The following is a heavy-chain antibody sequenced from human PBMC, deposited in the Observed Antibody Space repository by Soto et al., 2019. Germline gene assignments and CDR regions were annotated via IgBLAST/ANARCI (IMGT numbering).Heavy chain of an antibody. D-gene: IGHD3-10*01. V-gene: IGHV4-30-4*01. J-gene: IGHJ6*02. Sequence: LSLTCTVSGGSISSGDYYWSWIRQPPGKGLEWIGYIYYSGSTYYNPSLKSRVTISVDTSKNQFSLKLSSVTAADTAVYYCARGLWFGEYRGWYYYYYGMDVWGQGTKVTVSS. CDR3: ARGLWFGEYRGWYYYYYGMDV. CDR2: IYYSGST. CDR1: GGSISSGDYY.